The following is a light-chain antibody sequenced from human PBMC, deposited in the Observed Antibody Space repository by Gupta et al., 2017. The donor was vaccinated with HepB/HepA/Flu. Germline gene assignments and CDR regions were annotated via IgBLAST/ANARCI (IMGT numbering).Light chain of an antibody. CDR3: QQYNDWPPFT. J-gene: IGKJ3*01. V-gene: IGKV3-15*01. Sequence: EIVMTQSPATLSVSPGERATLSCRASQSVSSNLAWYQQKPGQAPRLLIYGASARAIGIPARFSGSGSGTEFTLTISSRQSEDFAFYYCQQYNDWPPFTFGPGTKVDI. CDR1: QSVSSN. CDR2: GAS.